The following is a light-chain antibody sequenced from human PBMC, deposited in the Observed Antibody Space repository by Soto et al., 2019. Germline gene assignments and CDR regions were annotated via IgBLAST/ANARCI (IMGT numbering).Light chain of an antibody. J-gene: IGKJ5*01. V-gene: IGKV1-39*01. Sequence: DIQMTQSPSSLSASVGDRVTISFRASQSISDYLNWYQQKPGKAPKLLIFAASNLESGVPSRFSGSGSGTYFTFTISSLQPEDFAVYYCQQTYSAITFGQGTRLEIK. CDR2: AAS. CDR3: QQTYSAIT. CDR1: QSISDY.